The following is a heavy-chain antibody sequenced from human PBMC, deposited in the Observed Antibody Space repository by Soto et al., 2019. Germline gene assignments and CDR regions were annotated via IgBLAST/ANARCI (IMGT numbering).Heavy chain of an antibody. D-gene: IGHD3-10*01. CDR3: ARSITMVRVSYYYYYGMDV. J-gene: IGHJ6*02. CDR1: GYTFTSYA. Sequence: GASVKVSCKASGYTFTSYAMHWVRQAPGQRLEWMGWINAGNGNTKYSQKFQGRVTITRDTSASTAYMELSSLRSEDTAVYYCARSITMVRVSYYYYYGMDVWGQGTTVTVSS. CDR2: INAGNGNT. V-gene: IGHV1-3*01.